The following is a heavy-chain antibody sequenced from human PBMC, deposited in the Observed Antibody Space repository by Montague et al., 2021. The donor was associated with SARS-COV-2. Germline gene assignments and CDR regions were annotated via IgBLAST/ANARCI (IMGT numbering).Heavy chain of an antibody. CDR1: GFTFSNYW. J-gene: IGHJ4*02. Sequence: SLRLSCAASGFTFSNYWMNGARQAPGKGLEWVASIKPDGSGQNYVDSVKGRFTISRDNAKKSLYLQMNSLRVDDTAVYYCARSLFSSGSFWGQGTLVTVSS. V-gene: IGHV3-7*01. CDR2: IKPDGSGQ. CDR3: ARSLFSSGSF. D-gene: IGHD3-10*01.